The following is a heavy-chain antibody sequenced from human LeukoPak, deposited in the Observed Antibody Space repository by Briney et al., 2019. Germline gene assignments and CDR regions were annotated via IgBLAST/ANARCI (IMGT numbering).Heavy chain of an antibody. CDR2: ISSSSSYI. V-gene: IGHV3-21*01. D-gene: IGHD3-22*01. J-gene: IGHJ4*02. Sequence: GGSLRLSCAASGFTFSSYSMNWVRQAPGKGPEWVSSISSSSSYIYYADSVKGRFTISRDNAENSLYLQMNSLRAEDTAVYYCAVYYDSSGRYFDYWGQGTLVTVSS. CDR3: AVYYDSSGRYFDY. CDR1: GFTFSSYS.